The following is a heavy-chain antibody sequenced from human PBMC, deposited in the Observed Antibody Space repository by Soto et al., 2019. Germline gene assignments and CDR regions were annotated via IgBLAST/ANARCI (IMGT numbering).Heavy chain of an antibody. CDR2: ISSSSSYI. Sequence: GGSMRPSCRGAGFACSCRSMTWVRQAPGKGLEWVSSISSSSSYIYYADSVKGRFTISRDNAKNLLYQQMNSLRAEDTAEYYCAKNPPRPRVYAKNCFDPWGQETLFTVSS. CDR3: AKNPPRPRVYAKNCFDP. D-gene: IGHD3-16*01. J-gene: IGHJ5*02. CDR1: GFACSCRS. V-gene: IGHV3-21*01.